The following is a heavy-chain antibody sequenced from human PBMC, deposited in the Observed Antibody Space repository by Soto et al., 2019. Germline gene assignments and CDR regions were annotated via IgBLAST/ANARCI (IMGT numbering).Heavy chain of an antibody. CDR3: ARGGYYDSSGSRNYHYYGMNV. V-gene: IGHV1-18*01. CDR1: GYRFSSYG. D-gene: IGHD3-22*01. Sequence: QAQLVQSGAEVKKPGASVKVSCKASGYRFSSYGISWVRQAPGQGLEWLGWISPYNDDTKYAQKLQGRVTMTTDTSTRTAYMELRSLSSDDTAVYYCARGGYYDSSGSRNYHYYGMNVWGQGTTITVSS. J-gene: IGHJ6*02. CDR2: ISPYNDDT.